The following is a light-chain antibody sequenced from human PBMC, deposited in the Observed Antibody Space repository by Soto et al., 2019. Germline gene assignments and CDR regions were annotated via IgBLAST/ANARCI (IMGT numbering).Light chain of an antibody. V-gene: IGLV1-51*02. J-gene: IGLJ3*02. CDR2: ENN. CDR1: SSNIGNNY. CDR3: GTWDSSLSAGV. Sequence: QSVLTQPPSVSAAPGQTVTISCSGSSSNIGNNYVSWYQQLPGTAPKLLIYENNKRPSGILSRFSGAKSGTTATLVITGLQTGDEADYYCGTWDSSLSAGVFGGGTKLTVL.